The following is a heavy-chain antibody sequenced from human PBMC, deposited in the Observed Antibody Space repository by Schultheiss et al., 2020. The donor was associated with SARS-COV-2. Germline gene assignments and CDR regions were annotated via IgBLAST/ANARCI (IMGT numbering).Heavy chain of an antibody. CDR3: ARVPIKLGIPYYYYYGMDV. CDR1: GGSISSYY. CDR2: IYHSGST. D-gene: IGHD7-27*01. Sequence: SETLSLTCTVSGGSISSYYWGWIRQPPGKGLEWIGYIYHSGSTYYNPSLKSRVTISVDTSKNQFSLKLSSVTAADTAVYYCARVPIKLGIPYYYYYGMDVWGQGTTVTVSS. J-gene: IGHJ6*02. V-gene: IGHV4-4*09.